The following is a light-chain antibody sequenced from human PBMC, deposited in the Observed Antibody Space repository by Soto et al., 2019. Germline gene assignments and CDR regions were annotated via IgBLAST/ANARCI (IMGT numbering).Light chain of an antibody. J-gene: IGLJ1*01. CDR3: AAWDNRLNGFG. CDR1: NSNVGMNY. Sequence: QSVLTQPPSASGAPGQRVGISCSGSNSNVGMNYVHWYQHLPGTAPKLLIQRSNQRPSGVPDRFSGSKSGTSASLAIGGRRSEDEADYYCAAWDNRLNGFGFGSGTKLTVL. CDR2: RSN. V-gene: IGLV1-47*01.